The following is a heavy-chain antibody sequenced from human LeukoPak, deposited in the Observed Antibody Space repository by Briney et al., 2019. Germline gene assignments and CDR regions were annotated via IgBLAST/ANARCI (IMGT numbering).Heavy chain of an antibody. CDR2: ISSSGSTI. D-gene: IGHD5-18*01. V-gene: IGHV3-48*03. CDR3: ARVVDTAMVGLGAFDI. CDR1: GFSFSSYE. Sequence: GGSLRLSCVASGFSFSSYEMNWVRQAPGKGLEWVSYISSSGSTIYYADSVKGRFTISRDNAKNSLYLQMNSLRAEDTAVYYCARVVDTAMVGLGAFDIWGQGTMVTVSS. J-gene: IGHJ3*02.